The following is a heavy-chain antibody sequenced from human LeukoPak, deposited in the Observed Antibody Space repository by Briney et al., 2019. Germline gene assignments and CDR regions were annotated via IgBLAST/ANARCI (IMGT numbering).Heavy chain of an antibody. D-gene: IGHD3-22*01. J-gene: IGHJ4*02. V-gene: IGHV4-59*12. CDR1: GGSISSYY. CDR2: IYYSGST. Sequence: SETLSLTCTVSGGSISSYYWSWIRQPPGKGLEWIGYIYYSGSTNYNPSLKSRVTISVDTSKNQFSLKLSSVTAADTAVYYCARESHYYDSSGPLDYWGQGTLVTVSS. CDR3: ARESHYYDSSGPLDY.